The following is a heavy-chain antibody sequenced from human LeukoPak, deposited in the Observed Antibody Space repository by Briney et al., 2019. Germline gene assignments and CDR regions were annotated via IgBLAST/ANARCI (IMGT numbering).Heavy chain of an antibody. CDR1: GGSISSYY. CDR2: IYTSGST. V-gene: IGHV4-4*07. Sequence: SETLSLTCTVSGGSISSYYWSWIRQPAGKGLEWIGRIYTSGSTNYNPSLKSRVTMSVGTSKNQFSLKLSSVTAADTAVYYCAREGALRFLEWSGPKTGFDPWGQGTLVTVSS. D-gene: IGHD3-3*01. CDR3: AREGALRFLEWSGPKTGFDP. J-gene: IGHJ5*02.